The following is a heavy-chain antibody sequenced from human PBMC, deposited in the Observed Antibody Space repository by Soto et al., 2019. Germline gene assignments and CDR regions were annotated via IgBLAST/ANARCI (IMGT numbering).Heavy chain of an antibody. D-gene: IGHD2-8*01. CDR3: ARSDIVLMVYADYWYFDL. Sequence: SETLSLTCAVYGGSFSGYYWSWIRQPPGKGLEWIGEINHSGSTNYNPSLKSRVTISVDTSKNQFSLKLSSVTAADTAVYYCARSDIVLMVYADYWYFDLWGRGTLVTVS. CDR1: GGSFSGYY. V-gene: IGHV4-34*01. CDR2: INHSGST. J-gene: IGHJ2*01.